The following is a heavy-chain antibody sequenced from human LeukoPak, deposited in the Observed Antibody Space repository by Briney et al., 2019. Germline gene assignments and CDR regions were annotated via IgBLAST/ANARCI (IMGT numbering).Heavy chain of an antibody. CDR1: GYTLTELS. V-gene: IGHV1-24*01. Sequence: ASVKGSCKVSGYTLTELSMHWVRQAPGKGLEWMGGFDPEDGETIYAQKFQGRVTMTEDTSTDTAYMELSSLRSEDTAVYYCATARARSIAVAGYYFDYWGQGTLVTVSS. CDR2: FDPEDGET. D-gene: IGHD6-19*01. CDR3: ATARARSIAVAGYYFDY. J-gene: IGHJ4*02.